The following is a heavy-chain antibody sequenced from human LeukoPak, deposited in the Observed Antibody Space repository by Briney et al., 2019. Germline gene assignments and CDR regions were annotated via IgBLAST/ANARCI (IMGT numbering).Heavy chain of an antibody. CDR3: ARHVRYCDGTSCFYFDY. V-gene: IGHV5-51*01. D-gene: IGHD2-2*01. CDR1: GYTFTTYW. J-gene: IGHJ4*02. CDR2: IYPGDSDT. Sequence: GESLKISCKGSGYTFTTYWIGWVRQTPGKGLEWMGIIYPGDSDTRYSPSFQGQVTISADKSVSNAYLQWSSLKASDTAMYYCARHVRYCDGTSCFYFDYWGQGTLVTVSS.